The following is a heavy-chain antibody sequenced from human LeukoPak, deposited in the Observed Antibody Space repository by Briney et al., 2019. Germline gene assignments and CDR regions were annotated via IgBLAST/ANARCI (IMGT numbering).Heavy chain of an antibody. D-gene: IGHD6-19*01. V-gene: IGHV4-34*01. CDR2: INHSGST. J-gene: IGHJ4*02. Sequence: GSLRLSCAASGFTFSSYWMSWIRQPPGKGLEWIGEINHSGSTNYNPSLKSRVTISVDTSKNQFSLKLSSVTAADTAVYYCARAIAVAGYYFDYWGQGTLVTVSS. CDR3: ARAIAVAGYYFDY. CDR1: GFTFSSYW.